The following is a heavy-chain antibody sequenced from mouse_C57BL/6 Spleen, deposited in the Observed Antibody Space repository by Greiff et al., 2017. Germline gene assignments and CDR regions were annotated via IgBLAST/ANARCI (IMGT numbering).Heavy chain of an antibody. CDR1: GYTFTSYW. V-gene: IGHV1-74*01. CDR2: IHPSDSET. J-gene: IGHJ3*01. CDR3: ANPNWDGGFAY. D-gene: IGHD4-1*01. Sequence: VQLQQPGAELVKPGASVKVSCKASGYTFTSYWMHWVKQRPGQGLEWIGRIHPSDSETNYNQKFKGKATLTVDKSSSTAYMQLSSLTSEESAVYYCANPNWDGGFAYWGQGTLVTVAA.